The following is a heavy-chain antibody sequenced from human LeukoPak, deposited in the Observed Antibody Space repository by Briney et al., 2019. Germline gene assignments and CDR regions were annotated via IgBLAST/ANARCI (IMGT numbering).Heavy chain of an antibody. Sequence: SETLSLTCTVSGGSISSSSYYWGWIRQPPGKELEWIGSIYYSGSTYYSPSLKSRVTISVDTSKNQFSLKLSSVTAADTAVYYCARDYYDSSGYFAYWGQGTLVTVSS. CDR1: GGSISSSSYY. CDR2: IYYSGST. J-gene: IGHJ4*02. V-gene: IGHV4-39*07. CDR3: ARDYYDSSGYFAY. D-gene: IGHD3-22*01.